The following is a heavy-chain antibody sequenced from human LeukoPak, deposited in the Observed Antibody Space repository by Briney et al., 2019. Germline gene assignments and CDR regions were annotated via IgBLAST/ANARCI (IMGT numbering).Heavy chain of an antibody. D-gene: IGHD1-26*01. CDR1: GFTFSSYS. V-gene: IGHV3-48*04. CDR2: ISSSSSTI. Sequence: GGSLRLSCAASGFTFSSYSMNWVRQAPGKGLEWVSYISSSSSTIYYADSVKGRFTISRDNAKNSLYLQMNSLRAEDTAVYYCARLIVGATGVGFDYWGQGTLVTVSS. J-gene: IGHJ4*02. CDR3: ARLIVGATGVGFDY.